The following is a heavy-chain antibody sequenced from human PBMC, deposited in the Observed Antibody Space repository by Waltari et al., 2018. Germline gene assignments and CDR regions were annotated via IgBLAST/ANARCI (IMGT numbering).Heavy chain of an antibody. D-gene: IGHD2-15*01. Sequence: WMHGVRQGPGKGLVWVSAITSDGSRTRYADSLKGRFTISRDNAKNTLYLQMNSLRAEDTAVYYCARHRPGGYGMDVWGHGTTVTVSS. J-gene: IGHJ6*02. V-gene: IGHV3-74*01. CDR2: ITSDGSRT. CDR3: ARHRPGGYGMDV. CDR1: W.